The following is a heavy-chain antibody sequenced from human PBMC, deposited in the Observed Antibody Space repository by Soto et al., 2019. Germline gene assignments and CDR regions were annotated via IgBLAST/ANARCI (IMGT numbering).Heavy chain of an antibody. CDR2: TYYRSKWYN. V-gene: IGHV6-1*01. CDR3: ARGGQPLLYPDFDY. J-gene: IGHJ4*02. D-gene: IGHD2-2*02. Sequence: SPTLSLTCAISGDSVSSKSAAWNWIRQSPSRGLEWLGRTYYRSKWYNDYAVSVESRITINPDTSKNQFSLQLNSMTPEDTAVYYCARGGQPLLYPDFDYWGQGTLVTVSS. CDR1: GDSVSSKSAA.